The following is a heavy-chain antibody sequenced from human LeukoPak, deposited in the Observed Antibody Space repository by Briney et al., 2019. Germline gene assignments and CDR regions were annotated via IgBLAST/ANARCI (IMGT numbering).Heavy chain of an antibody. Sequence: GGSLRLSCAASGITLNSYWMHWVRQAPGKGLVWVSRINTDGSSRTYADSVKGRFTISRDNAKNTLYLEMNSLRAEDTAVYYCARPTAATSLSSSFQHWGQGTLVTVSS. J-gene: IGHJ1*01. CDR1: GITLNSYW. V-gene: IGHV3-74*01. CDR3: ARPTAATSLSSSFQH. D-gene: IGHD6-6*01. CDR2: INTDGSSR.